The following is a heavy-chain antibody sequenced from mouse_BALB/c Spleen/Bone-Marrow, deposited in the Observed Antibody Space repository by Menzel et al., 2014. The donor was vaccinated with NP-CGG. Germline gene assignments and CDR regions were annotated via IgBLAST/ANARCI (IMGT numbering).Heavy chain of an antibody. CDR3: ARGGYYGYYAMDY. J-gene: IGHJ4*01. CDR2: INPYNDGT. Sequence: EVQLQQSGPELVKPGASVKMSCKASGYTFTSYVMHWVKQKPGQGLEWIGYINPYNDGTKYNEKFKGKATLASDKSSSTAYMELSSLTSEDSAVYYCARGGYYGYYAMDYWGQGTSVTVSS. CDR1: GYTFTSYV. V-gene: IGHV1-14*01. D-gene: IGHD1-2*01.